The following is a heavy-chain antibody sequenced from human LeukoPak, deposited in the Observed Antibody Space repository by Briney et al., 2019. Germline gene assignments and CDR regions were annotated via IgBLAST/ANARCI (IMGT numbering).Heavy chain of an antibody. D-gene: IGHD6-25*01. V-gene: IGHV4-59*01. J-gene: IGHJ2*01. Sequence: SETLSLTCTVSGGSINSYYWSWIRQPPGKGLEWIGYISYSGSPYYNPSLESRVAMSIDTSKNQFSLKLSSVTAADTAVYYCARTYGSSGLGYFDLWGRGTLVTVSS. CDR2: ISYSGSP. CDR1: GGSINSYY. CDR3: ARTYGSSGLGYFDL.